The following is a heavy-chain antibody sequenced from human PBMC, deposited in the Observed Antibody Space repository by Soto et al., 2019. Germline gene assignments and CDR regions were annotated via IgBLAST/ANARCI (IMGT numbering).Heavy chain of an antibody. D-gene: IGHD6-19*01. CDR1: GYTFTSYA. V-gene: IGHV1-3*01. J-gene: IGHJ4*02. CDR3: ARAVAVPADFDY. CDR2: INAGNGNT. Sequence: ASVKVSRKASGYTFTSYAMHWVRQAPGQRLEWMGWINAGNGNTKYSQKFQGRVTITRDTSASTAYMELSSLRSEDTAVYYCARAVAVPADFDYWGQGTLVTVS.